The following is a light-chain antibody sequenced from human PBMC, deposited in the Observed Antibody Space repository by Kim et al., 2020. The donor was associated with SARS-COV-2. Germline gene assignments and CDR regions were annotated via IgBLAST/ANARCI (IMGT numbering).Light chain of an antibody. J-gene: IGLJ3*02. CDR2: RNN. CDR1: SNNVGNQG. CDR3: SAWDSSLRAWV. Sequence: QTDTLTGNGNSNNVGNQGAAWLQPHQGHPPKLLSNRNNNRPSGISERFSASRSGNTASLTITGLQPEDEADCYCSAWDSSLRAWVFGGGTQLTVL. V-gene: IGLV10-54*04.